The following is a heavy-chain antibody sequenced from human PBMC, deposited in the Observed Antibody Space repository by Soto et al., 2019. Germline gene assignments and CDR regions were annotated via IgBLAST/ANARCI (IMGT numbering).Heavy chain of an antibody. CDR3: AREDSIIIPAVSDF. CDR2: ISKSDYT. Sequence: GGSLRLSCTVSGFAFNNYGINWVRQAPGKWLEWVSSISKSDYTYYSDSVKGRFTISRDNAKNSVSLQMNTLRVEDTAVYYCAREDSIIIPAVSDFWXQGTLVTVSS. V-gene: IGHV3-21*01. CDR1: GFAFNNYG. D-gene: IGHD2-2*01. J-gene: IGHJ4*02.